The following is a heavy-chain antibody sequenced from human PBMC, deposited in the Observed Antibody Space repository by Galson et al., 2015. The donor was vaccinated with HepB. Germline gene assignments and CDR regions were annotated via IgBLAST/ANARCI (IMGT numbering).Heavy chain of an antibody. CDR3: VNNWESGY. D-gene: IGHD1-20*01. Sequence: SLRLSCAASGFTFSAYWMGWVRQAPGKGLQWVASINPDGSQMYYVDSVKGRFTISRDNAKNSVFLQMNSLRVEDTAAYYCVNNWESGYWGQGTLVTVSS. V-gene: IGHV3-7*05. CDR2: INPDGSQM. CDR1: GFTFSAYW. J-gene: IGHJ4*02.